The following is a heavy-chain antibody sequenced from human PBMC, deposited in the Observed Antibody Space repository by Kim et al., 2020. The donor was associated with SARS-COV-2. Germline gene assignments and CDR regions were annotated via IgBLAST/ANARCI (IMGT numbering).Heavy chain of an antibody. CDR1: GFTFSSHG. Sequence: GGSLRLSCVASGFTFSSHGMHWVRQAPGKGLEWVAVISYDGSNKYYEDSVKGRITISRDNSKNTLYQQMNSLRAEHTAVDYCAKILSVISATPTIDYWGQGTPGTVSS. D-gene: IGHD1-26*01. CDR2: ISYDGSNK. V-gene: IGHV3-30*18. CDR3: AKILSVISATPTIDY. J-gene: IGHJ4*01.